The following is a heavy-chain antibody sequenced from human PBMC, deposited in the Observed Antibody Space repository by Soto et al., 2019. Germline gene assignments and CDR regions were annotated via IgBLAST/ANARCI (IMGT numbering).Heavy chain of an antibody. D-gene: IGHD3-10*01. CDR2: IIPMLGMS. CDR1: GDTFNFYT. J-gene: IGHJ4*02. Sequence: QVQLVQSGAEVKKPGSSVKASCTASGDTFNFYTISWVRQAPGQGLEWMGRIIPMLGMSNYAQNFQGRVTMIVDKSTSTAYMELSSLRSEDTALYYCATNYGSGSAHFDNWGQGTLVTVSS. CDR3: ATNYGSGSAHFDN. V-gene: IGHV1-69*02.